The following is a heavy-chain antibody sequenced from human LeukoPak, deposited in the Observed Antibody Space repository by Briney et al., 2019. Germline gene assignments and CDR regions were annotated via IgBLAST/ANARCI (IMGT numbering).Heavy chain of an antibody. J-gene: IGHJ4*02. D-gene: IGHD4-23*01. V-gene: IGHV4-38-2*02. CDR2: IHHGGST. Sequence: TSETLSLTCTVSGYSISSGYYWGWLRQPPGKGLEWIGSIHHGGSTHYNPSLKSRVTISIDTSKNHFSLKLNSVTAADTAVYYCAGGGATVVTLFDFWGQGTLVTVSS. CDR1: GYSISSGYY. CDR3: AGGGATVVTLFDF.